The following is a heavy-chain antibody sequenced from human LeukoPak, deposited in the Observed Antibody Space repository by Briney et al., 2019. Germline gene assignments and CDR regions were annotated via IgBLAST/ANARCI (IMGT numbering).Heavy chain of an antibody. Sequence: TGGSLRLSCTASGFTFGDYAMSWVRQAPGKGLEWLGFIRSKAYGGTAESAASVKGRFTISRDDSKSIAYMQMNSLQTEDTAVYYCGRAYHNRVDYWGQGTRVTVSS. CDR3: GRAYHNRVDY. J-gene: IGHJ4*02. CDR1: GFTFGDYA. D-gene: IGHD1-1*01. V-gene: IGHV3-49*04. CDR2: IRSKAYGGTA.